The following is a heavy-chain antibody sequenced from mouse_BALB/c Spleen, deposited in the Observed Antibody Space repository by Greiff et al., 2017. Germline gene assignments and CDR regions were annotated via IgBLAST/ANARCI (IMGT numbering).Heavy chain of an antibody. CDR3: TRWRYDGAWFAY. V-gene: IGHV1S81*02. Sequence: VQLQQPGAELVKPGASVKLSCKASGYTFTSYYMYWVKQRPGQGLEWIGGINPSNGGTNFNEKFKSKATLTVDKSSSPAYMQLSSLTSEDSAVYYCTRWRYDGAWFAYWGQGTLVTVSA. J-gene: IGHJ3*01. CDR2: INPSNGGT. D-gene: IGHD2-14*01. CDR1: GYTFTSYY.